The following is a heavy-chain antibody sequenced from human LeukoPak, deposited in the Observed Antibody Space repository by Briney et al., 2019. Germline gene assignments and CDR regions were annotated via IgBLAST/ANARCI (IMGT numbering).Heavy chain of an antibody. J-gene: IGHJ4*02. CDR1: GLTFSSYA. Sequence: GGSLRLPCAPSGLTFSSYAMSWVRQAPGKGLEWVSAISGSGGSTYYADSVKGRFTISRDNSKNTLYLQMNSLRAEDTAVYYCAKDYSYGYGTFDYWGQGTLVTVS. CDR2: ISGSGGST. D-gene: IGHD5-18*01. V-gene: IGHV3-23*01. CDR3: AKDYSYGYGTFDY.